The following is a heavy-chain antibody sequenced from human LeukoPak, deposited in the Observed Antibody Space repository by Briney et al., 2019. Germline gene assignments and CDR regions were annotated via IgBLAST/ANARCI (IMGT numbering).Heavy chain of an antibody. D-gene: IGHD4/OR15-4a*01. Sequence: GSLRLSCAAPGFIFSRLAMTWARPAPGKGLEWVSTINAVDANTYYADSVKGRFTVSRDNSRNTLYLQMNSLRAEDTAVYYCAKQFLGANWGQGTLVIVSS. CDR2: INAVDANT. CDR1: GFIFSRLA. V-gene: IGHV3-23*01. CDR3: AKQFLGAN. J-gene: IGHJ4*02.